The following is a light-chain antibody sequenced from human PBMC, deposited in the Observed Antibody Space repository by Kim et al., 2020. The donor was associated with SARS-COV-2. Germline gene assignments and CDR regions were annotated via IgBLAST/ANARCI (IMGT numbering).Light chain of an antibody. Sequence: EIVLTQSPGTLSLSPGERATLSCRASQTDSSSYLACYQQKPGQAPRLLIYSASSRATGIPDRFSGSGSGTDFTLTISRLQPEDFAVYYCQQFGISPSYTFGQGTKLEI. V-gene: IGKV3-20*01. CDR3: QQFGISPSYT. J-gene: IGKJ2*01. CDR2: SAS. CDR1: QTDSSSY.